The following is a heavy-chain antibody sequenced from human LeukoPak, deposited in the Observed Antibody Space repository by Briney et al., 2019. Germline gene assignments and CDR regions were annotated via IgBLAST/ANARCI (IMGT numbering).Heavy chain of an antibody. CDR3: ARRIAARGDWFDP. V-gene: IGHV1-8*03. Sequence: ASVKVSCKASGYTFTSYGISWVRQATGQGLEWMGWMNPNSGNTGYAQKFQGRVTITRNTSISTAYMELSSLRSEDTAVYYCARRIAARGDWFDPWGQGTLVTVSS. CDR1: GYTFTSYG. J-gene: IGHJ5*02. CDR2: MNPNSGNT. D-gene: IGHD6-6*01.